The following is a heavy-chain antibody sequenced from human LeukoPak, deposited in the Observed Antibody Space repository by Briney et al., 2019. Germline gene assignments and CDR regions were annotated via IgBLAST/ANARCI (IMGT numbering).Heavy chain of an antibody. Sequence: GGSLRLSCAASGFAFSSYWMSWVRQAPGKGLEWVANIKQDGGEKYYLDSVKGRFTVSRDNAKNSLYLQMNSLRAEDTAVYYCAKDGIAVYWGQGTLVTVSS. J-gene: IGHJ4*02. CDR1: GFAFSSYW. V-gene: IGHV3-7*01. D-gene: IGHD6-19*01. CDR2: IKQDGGEK. CDR3: AKDGIAVY.